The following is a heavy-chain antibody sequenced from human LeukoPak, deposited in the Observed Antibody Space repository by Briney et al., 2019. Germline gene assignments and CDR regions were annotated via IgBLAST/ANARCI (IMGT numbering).Heavy chain of an antibody. D-gene: IGHD3-22*01. CDR3: ARSEYYYDSSGYSDAFDI. Sequence: GGSLRLSCAASGFTVSSNCMSWVRQAPGKGLEWVSVIYSGGSTYYADSVKGRFTISRHNSKNTLYLQMNSLRAEDTAVYYCARSEYYYDSSGYSDAFDIWGQGTMVTVSS. CDR2: IYSGGST. CDR1: GFTVSSNC. V-gene: IGHV3-53*04. J-gene: IGHJ3*02.